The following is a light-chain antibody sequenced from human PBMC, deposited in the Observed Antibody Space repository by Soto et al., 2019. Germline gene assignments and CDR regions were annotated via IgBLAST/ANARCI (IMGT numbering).Light chain of an antibody. J-gene: IGKJ1*01. CDR1: HNISRW. Sequence: DIQMTQSPSTLSASVGDRVTFTCRASHNISRWLAWYQQKPGKAPNLLIFDASSLESGVPSRFSGSGSGTEFTLTINSLQPDDFATYFCQQYKTLCSFGQGTRVEI. CDR3: QQYKTLCS. V-gene: IGKV1-5*01. CDR2: DAS.